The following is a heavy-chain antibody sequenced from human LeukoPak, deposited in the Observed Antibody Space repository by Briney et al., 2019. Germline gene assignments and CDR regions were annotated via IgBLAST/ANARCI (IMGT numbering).Heavy chain of an antibody. J-gene: IGHJ4*02. CDR2: IKQDGSEK. CDR1: GFTLSTYW. CDR3: ARDPGRTRYDY. Sequence: GXXLRLSCAASGFTLSTYWMVWVRQAPGKGLEWVANIKQDGSEKYYVDSVKGRFTISRDNAKNSLYLQMNSLRDEDTAVYYCARDPGRTRYDYWGQGTLVTVSS. V-gene: IGHV3-7*01.